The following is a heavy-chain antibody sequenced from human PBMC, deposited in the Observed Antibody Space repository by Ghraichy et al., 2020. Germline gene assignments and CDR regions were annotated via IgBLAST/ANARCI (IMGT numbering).Heavy chain of an antibody. Sequence: SLRLSCAASGFTISSYGMSWVRQAPGKGLEWVSRISGSGDSTNYADSVKGRFTISRDNFKNTLYLQMNSLRAEDTAVYYCAKWSCSDGRCYFDCWGQGTLVTVSS. CDR3: AKWSCSDGRCYFDC. CDR1: GFTISSYG. V-gene: IGHV3-23*01. D-gene: IGHD2-15*01. J-gene: IGHJ4*02. CDR2: ISGSGDST.